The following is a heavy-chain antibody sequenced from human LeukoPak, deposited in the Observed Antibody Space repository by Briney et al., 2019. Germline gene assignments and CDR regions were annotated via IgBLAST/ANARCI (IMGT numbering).Heavy chain of an antibody. CDR1: GFTFSSYA. V-gene: IGHV3-21*01. CDR2: ISSSSYI. Sequence: RGGSLRLSCAASGFTFSSYAMSWVRQAPGKGLEWVSSISSSSYIYYADSVKGRFTISRDNAKNSLYLQMNSLRAEDTAVYYCASRIVGATLSAFDIWGQGTMVTVSS. D-gene: IGHD1-26*01. CDR3: ASRIVGATLSAFDI. J-gene: IGHJ3*02.